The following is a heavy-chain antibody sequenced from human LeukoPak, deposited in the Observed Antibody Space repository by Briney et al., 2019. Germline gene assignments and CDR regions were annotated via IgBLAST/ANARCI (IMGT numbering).Heavy chain of an antibody. D-gene: IGHD4-17*01. CDR1: GYSFTSYW. Sequence: GESLKISCKGSGYSFTSYWIGWVRQMPGKGLEWMGIIYPGDSDTRYSPSFQGQVTISADKSISTAYLQWSSLKASDTAMYYCARGGLRALSYTYYYGMDVWGQGTTVTVSS. CDR2: IYPGDSDT. CDR3: ARGGLRALSYTYYYGMDV. V-gene: IGHV5-51*01. J-gene: IGHJ6*02.